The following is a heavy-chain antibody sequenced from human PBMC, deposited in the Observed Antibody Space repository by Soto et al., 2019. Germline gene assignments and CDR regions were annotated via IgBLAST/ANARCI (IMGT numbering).Heavy chain of an antibody. CDR1: GLTSSSYS. D-gene: IGHD2-15*01. CDR2: ISSSSTTN. Sequence: EVQLVESGGGLVQPGGSLRLSCAASGLTSSSYSLNWVREAPGKGLEWVSYISSSSTTNYYADSVKGRFTTSRDNAKNSLYLQMSSLRAEDTAVYYCARDGCSGSNCLNWFDPWGQGTLVTVSS. V-gene: IGHV3-48*01. J-gene: IGHJ5*02. CDR3: ARDGCSGSNCLNWFDP.